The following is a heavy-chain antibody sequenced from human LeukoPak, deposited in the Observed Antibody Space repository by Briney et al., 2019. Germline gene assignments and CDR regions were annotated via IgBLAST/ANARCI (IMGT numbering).Heavy chain of an antibody. CDR2: IYTSGST. J-gene: IGHJ4*02. Sequence: SETLSLTCTVSGGSISSYYWSWIRQPAGKGLEWIGRIYTSGSTNYNPSLKSRVTMSVDTSKNQFSLKLSSVTAADTAVYYCARYECSGGSCYFDDWGQGTLVTVSS. CDR1: GGSISSYY. V-gene: IGHV4-4*07. D-gene: IGHD2-15*01. CDR3: ARYECSGGSCYFDD.